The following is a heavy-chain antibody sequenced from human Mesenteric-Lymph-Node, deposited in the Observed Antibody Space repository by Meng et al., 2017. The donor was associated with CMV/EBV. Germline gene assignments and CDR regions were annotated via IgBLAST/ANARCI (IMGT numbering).Heavy chain of an antibody. J-gene: IGHJ5*02. Sequence: GESLKISCAASGFTVSTRYMRWVRQAPGKGLEWVSLIYSGGTTYYADSVKGRFTISRDNSKNTLYLQMNSLRAEDTAVYYCARGYCSDGSCYSSSWFDHWGQGTLVTVSS. V-gene: IGHV3-66*01. D-gene: IGHD2-15*01. CDR3: ARGYCSDGSCYSSSWFDH. CDR1: GFTVSTRY. CDR2: IYSGGTT.